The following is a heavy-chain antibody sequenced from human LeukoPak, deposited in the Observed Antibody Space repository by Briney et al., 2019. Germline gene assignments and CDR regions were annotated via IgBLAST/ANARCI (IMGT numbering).Heavy chain of an antibody. CDR1: GYTFTGYY. J-gene: IGHJ5*02. CDR3: ARGTGTTLDPTPWFDP. D-gene: IGHD1-1*01. Sequence: GASVKVSCKASGYTFTGYYMHWVRQAPGQGLEWMGWINPNSGGTNYAQKFQGRVTMTRDMSTSTVYMELSSLRSEDTAVYYCARGTGTTLDPTPWFDPWGQGTLVTVSS. CDR2: INPNSGGT. V-gene: IGHV1-2*02.